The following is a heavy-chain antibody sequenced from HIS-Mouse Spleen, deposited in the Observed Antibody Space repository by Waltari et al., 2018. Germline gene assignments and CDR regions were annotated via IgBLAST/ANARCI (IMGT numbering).Heavy chain of an antibody. Sequence: EVQLVESGGGLVKPGGSLRLSCAASGFTFSSYSMNWVRQAPGKGLDWVSYIRSSSSSIYYADSVKGRFTIARDNAKNSLYLQMNSLRAEDTAVYYCARDRGQWLANDAFDIWGQGTMVTVSS. CDR2: IRSSSSSI. CDR1: GFTFSSYS. CDR3: ARDRGQWLANDAFDI. J-gene: IGHJ3*02. V-gene: IGHV3-21*01. D-gene: IGHD6-19*01.